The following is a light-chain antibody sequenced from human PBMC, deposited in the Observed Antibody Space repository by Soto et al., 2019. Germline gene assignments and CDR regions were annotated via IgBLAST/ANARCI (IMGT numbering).Light chain of an antibody. J-gene: IGKJ2*01. CDR2: DAS. CDR3: QQRSNWPPT. V-gene: IGKV3-11*01. Sequence: EIVLTQSQPTLFLSPGEKATPPGRASRGFSSYLAWYQQKPGQAPRLLIYDASNRATGIPARFSGSGSGTDFTLTISSLEPEDFAVYYCQQRSNWPPTFGQGTKLEIK. CDR1: RGFSSY.